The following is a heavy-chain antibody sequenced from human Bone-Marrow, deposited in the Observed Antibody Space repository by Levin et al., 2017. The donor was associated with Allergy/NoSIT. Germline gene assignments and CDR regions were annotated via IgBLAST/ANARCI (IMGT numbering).Heavy chain of an antibody. J-gene: IGHJ6*02. CDR1: GFTFSSYW. Sequence: GGSLRLSCAASGFTFSSYWMHWVRQAPGKGLVWVSRINSDGSSTSYADSVKGRFTISRDNAKNTLYLQMNSLRAEDTAVYHCARDVKQRVYYYGMDVWGQGTTVTVSS. V-gene: IGHV3-74*01. CDR2: INSDGSST. D-gene: IGHD6-25*01. CDR3: ARDVKQRVYYYGMDV.